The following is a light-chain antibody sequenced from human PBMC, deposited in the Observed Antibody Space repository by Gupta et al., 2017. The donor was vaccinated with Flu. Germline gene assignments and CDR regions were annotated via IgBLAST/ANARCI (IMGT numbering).Light chain of an antibody. V-gene: IGLV3-21*03. CDR2: DDF. CDR3: QVWDSTNDHRV. CDR1: NIGSKS. J-gene: IGLJ1*01. Sequence: SSVLTQPPSVYVAPGKTARVTCGGNNIGSKSVNWYQQRPGQAPVLVVFDDFDRPSGIPERFSGSNSGNTATLTISRVEAGDEADYYCQVWDSTNDHRVFGAGTKVTVL.